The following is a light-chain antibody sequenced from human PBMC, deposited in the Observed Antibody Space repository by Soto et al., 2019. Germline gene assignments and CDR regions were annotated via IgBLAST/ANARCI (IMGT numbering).Light chain of an antibody. CDR1: QSVNNGW. V-gene: IGKV3-20*01. J-gene: IGKJ2*01. CDR2: GAS. CDR3: QRFESSPSRYT. Sequence: EIVLTQSPGTLSLSPGETATLSCRASQSVNNGWLAWYQQKPGQAPRLLIYGASNRATGIPDRFSGRGSGTDFTLTISRLEPEDFAVYYCQRFESSPSRYTFGQGTKVEIK.